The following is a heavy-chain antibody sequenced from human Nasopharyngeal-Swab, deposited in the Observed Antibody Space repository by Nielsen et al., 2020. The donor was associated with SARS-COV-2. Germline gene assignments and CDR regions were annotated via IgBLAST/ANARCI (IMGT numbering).Heavy chain of an antibody. CDR2: INHSGST. V-gene: IGHV4-34*01. CDR3: ASSPLWFGEPEHGMDV. Sequence: WIRQPPGKGLEWIGEINHSGSTNYIPSLKSRVTISVDTSKNQFSLKLSSVTAADTAVYYCASSPLWFGEPEHGMDVWGQGTTVTVSS. J-gene: IGHJ6*02. D-gene: IGHD3-10*01.